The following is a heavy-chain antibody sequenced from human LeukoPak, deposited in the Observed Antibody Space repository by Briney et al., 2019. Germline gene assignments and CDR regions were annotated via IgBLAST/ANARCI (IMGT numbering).Heavy chain of an antibody. CDR1: GFTFSSYA. D-gene: IGHD3-22*01. CDR3: AKDGYYHEYYYYYYYMDV. CDR2: ISCDGSNT. V-gene: IGHV3-30*04. Sequence: PGGSLRLSCAASGFTFSSYAMHWVRQAPGKGLEWVATISCDGSNTYYADSVKGRFTISRDISKNTLYLQMNSLRADDTAVYYCAKDGYYHEYYYYYYYMDVWGKGTTVTISS. J-gene: IGHJ6*03.